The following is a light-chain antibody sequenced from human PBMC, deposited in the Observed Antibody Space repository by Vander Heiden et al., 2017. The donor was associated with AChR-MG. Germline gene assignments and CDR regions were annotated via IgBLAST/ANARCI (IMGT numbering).Light chain of an antibody. CDR3: QQYYSTPPLYT. CDR2: WAS. V-gene: IGKV4-1*01. CDR1: QSVLCSSNNKNY. J-gene: IGKJ2*01. Sequence: DTVMTQSTVSLAVPRGERATINCKSSQSVLCSSNNKNYLAWDQQKPGQPPKLLIYWASTRESGVPDRFSGSGSGTDFTLTISSLQAEDVAVYYCQQYYSTPPLYTFGQGTKLEIK.